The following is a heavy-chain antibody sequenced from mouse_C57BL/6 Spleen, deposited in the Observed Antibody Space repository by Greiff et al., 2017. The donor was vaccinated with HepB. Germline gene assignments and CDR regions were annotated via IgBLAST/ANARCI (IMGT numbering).Heavy chain of an antibody. D-gene: IGHD1-1*01. CDR1: GYTFTDYY. CDR2: INPYNGGT. J-gene: IGHJ1*03. CDR3: AREDYGSSYWYFDV. V-gene: IGHV1-19*01. Sequence: EVQLQQSGPVLVKPGASVKMSCKASGYTFTDYYMNWVKQSHGKSLEWIGVINPYNGGTSYNQKFKGKATLTVDKSASTGYMELNSLTSEDSAVYYCAREDYGSSYWYFDVWGTGTTVTVSS.